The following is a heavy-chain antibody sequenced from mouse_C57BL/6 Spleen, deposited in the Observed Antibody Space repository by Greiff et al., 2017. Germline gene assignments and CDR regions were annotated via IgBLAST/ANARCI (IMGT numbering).Heavy chain of an antibody. D-gene: IGHD1-1*01. J-gene: IGHJ3*01. CDR1: GYTFTDYE. CDR3: TREGGYYGSGAY. V-gene: IGHV1-15*01. Sequence: VKLQQSGAELVRPGASVTLSCKASGYTFTDYEMHWVKQTPVHGLEWIGAIDPETGGTAYNQKFKGKAILTADKSSSTAYMELRSLTSEDSAVYYCTREGGYYGSGAYWGQGTLVTVSA. CDR2: IDPETGGT.